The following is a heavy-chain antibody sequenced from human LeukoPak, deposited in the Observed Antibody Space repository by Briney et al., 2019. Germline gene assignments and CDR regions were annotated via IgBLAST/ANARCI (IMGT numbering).Heavy chain of an antibody. J-gene: IGHJ5*02. Sequence: ASVKVSCNASGYTFTGYYMHWVRQAPGQGLEWMGWINPNSGGTNYAQKFQGRVTMTRDTSISTAYMELSRLRSDDTAVYYCARSSSGYYRWFAPWGQGTLVTVSS. CDR3: ARSSSGYYRWFAP. V-gene: IGHV1-2*02. CDR2: INPNSGGT. D-gene: IGHD3-22*01. CDR1: GYTFTGYY.